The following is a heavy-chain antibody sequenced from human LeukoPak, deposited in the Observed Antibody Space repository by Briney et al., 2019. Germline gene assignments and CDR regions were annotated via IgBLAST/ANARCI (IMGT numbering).Heavy chain of an antibody. CDR1: GGSISSSNW. CDR3: ARGRYYGAFDI. CDR2: IYHSGST. V-gene: IGHV4-4*02. J-gene: IGHJ3*02. D-gene: IGHD3-10*01. Sequence: PSETLSLTCAVSGGSISSSNWWSWVRQPPGKGLEWIGEIYHSGSTNYNPSLKSRVTISVDTSKNQFSLKLSSVTAADTAVYYCARGRYYGAFDIWGQGTMVTVSS.